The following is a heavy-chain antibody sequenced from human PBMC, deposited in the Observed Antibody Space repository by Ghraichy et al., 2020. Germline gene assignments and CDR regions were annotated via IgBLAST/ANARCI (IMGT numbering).Heavy chain of an antibody. V-gene: IGHV3-43*01. CDR3: AKSRRRFFLDY. J-gene: IGHJ4*02. Sequence: GESLNISCAASGFTFDDYTMHWVRQSPGKGLEWVSLISWDGGSTYYADSVKGRFTISRDNSKNSLYLQMNSLRTEDTALYYCAKSRRRFFLDYWGQGTLVTVSS. D-gene: IGHD3-3*01. CDR2: ISWDGGST. CDR1: GFTFDDYT.